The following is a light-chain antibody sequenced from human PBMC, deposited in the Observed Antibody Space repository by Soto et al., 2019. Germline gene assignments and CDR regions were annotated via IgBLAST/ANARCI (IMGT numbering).Light chain of an antibody. Sequence: DIQLTQSPSFLSASVGDRVTITCRASEGISSYLAWYQQKPGKAPKLLIYGASTLQSGVPSRFSGSGSRTDFTLTISSLQPEDFATYYCQQFNSYPLTFGGGTKVEI. CDR3: QQFNSYPLT. CDR2: GAS. CDR1: EGISSY. J-gene: IGKJ4*01. V-gene: IGKV1-9*01.